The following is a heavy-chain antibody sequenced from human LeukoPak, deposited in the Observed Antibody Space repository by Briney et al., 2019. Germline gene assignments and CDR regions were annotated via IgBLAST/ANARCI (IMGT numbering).Heavy chain of an antibody. D-gene: IGHD5/OR15-5a*01. Sequence: PGGSLRLSCAASGFTFSSYGMHWVRQAPGKGLEWVAFIRYDGSNKYYADSVKGRFTISRDNSKNTLYLQMNSLRAEDTAVYYCAKDLVSPLTYYYYYYMDVWGKGTTVTISS. CDR2: IRYDGSNK. CDR1: GFTFSSYG. V-gene: IGHV3-30*02. CDR3: AKDLVSPLTYYYYYYMDV. J-gene: IGHJ6*03.